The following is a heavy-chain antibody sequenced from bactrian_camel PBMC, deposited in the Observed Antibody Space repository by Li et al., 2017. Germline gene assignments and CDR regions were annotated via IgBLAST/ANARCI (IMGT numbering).Heavy chain of an antibody. V-gene: IGHV3S1*01. D-gene: IGHD8*01. CDR1: GSGYISGTAC. J-gene: IGHJ4*01. CDR2: IAPATGMT. Sequence: HVQLVESGGGSVNAGGSLTLSCAASGSGYISGTACMGWFRQVPGKEREGIAAIAPATGMTFYSDSVKGRFTISRDNAKSTLYLQLNDLKTEDTGMYYCARVKRGLTDFQRLGIAPPLGPGTQVTVS.